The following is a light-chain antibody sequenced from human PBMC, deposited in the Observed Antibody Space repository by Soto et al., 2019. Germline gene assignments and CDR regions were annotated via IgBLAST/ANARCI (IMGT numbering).Light chain of an antibody. CDR1: QGIGSW. Sequence: DIQMTQSPSSVSASVGDRVTITCRASQGIGSWLGWYQQKPGKAPKLLIYAAASLQSGVPSRFSATFSGTEFTLTISNLQPEDLATYLCQQANSFPLTFGPGTKVDLK. V-gene: IGKV1-12*01. CDR2: AAA. J-gene: IGKJ3*01. CDR3: QQANSFPLT.